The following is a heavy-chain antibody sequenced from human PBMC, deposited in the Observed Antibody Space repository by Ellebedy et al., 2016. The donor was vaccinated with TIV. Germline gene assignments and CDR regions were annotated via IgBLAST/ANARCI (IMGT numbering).Heavy chain of an antibody. CDR1: GFTFGFSFSRYA. CDR2: ISGSGGST. Sequence: GESLKISCAASGFTFGFSFSRYAMSWVRQAPGKGLEWVSAISGSGGSTYYADSVKGRFTISRDNSKNTLYLQLNSLRAEDAALYYGARTSTMTTFGASDFWGQGTMVTVSS. D-gene: IGHD3-16*01. J-gene: IGHJ3*01. CDR3: ARTSTMTTFGASDF. V-gene: IGHV3-23*01.